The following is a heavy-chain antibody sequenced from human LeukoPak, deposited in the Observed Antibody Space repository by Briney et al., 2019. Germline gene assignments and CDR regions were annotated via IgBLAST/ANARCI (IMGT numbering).Heavy chain of an antibody. CDR3: AKEGGYASSWI. CDR1: GFTFSSYA. CDR2: VSSGGSNT. V-gene: IGHV3-23*03. D-gene: IGHD6-13*01. J-gene: IGHJ4*02. Sequence: GGSLRLSCAASGFTFSSYAMSWVRQAPGKGLEWVSGVSSGGSNTYYAESVKGRFTISRDNHKNTVHLQMNSLRVEDTAMYYCAKEGGYASSWIWGQGILVTVSS.